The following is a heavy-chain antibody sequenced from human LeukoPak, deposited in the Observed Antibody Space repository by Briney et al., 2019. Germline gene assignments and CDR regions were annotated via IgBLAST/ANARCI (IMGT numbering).Heavy chain of an antibody. J-gene: IGHJ4*02. D-gene: IGHD1-26*01. CDR1: GYTFTGYD. Sequence: ASVRVSCKASGYTFTGYDINWVRHAPGQGLEWMGWMNPNTGDTGYAQKFQGRVTMTRNSSIDTAYMELSGLRSEDTAVYYCTRGSLSGSSRDYWGQGTLLTVSS. CDR2: MNPNTGDT. V-gene: IGHV1-8*01. CDR3: TRGSLSGSSRDY.